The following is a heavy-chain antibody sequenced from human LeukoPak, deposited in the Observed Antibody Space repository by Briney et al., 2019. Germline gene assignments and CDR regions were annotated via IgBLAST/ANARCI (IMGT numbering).Heavy chain of an antibody. CDR1: GYTFTGYY. CDR3: ARNPRGGFFGSGWLPFDY. D-gene: IGHD6-19*01. CDR2: INPNSGGT. Sequence: ASVTVSCKASGYTFTGYYMHWVRQAPGQGLEWMGWINPNSGGTNYAQKFQGRVTMTRDTSISTAYMELSRLRSDDTAVYYCARNPRGGFFGSGWLPFDYWGQGTLVTVSS. V-gene: IGHV1-2*02. J-gene: IGHJ4*02.